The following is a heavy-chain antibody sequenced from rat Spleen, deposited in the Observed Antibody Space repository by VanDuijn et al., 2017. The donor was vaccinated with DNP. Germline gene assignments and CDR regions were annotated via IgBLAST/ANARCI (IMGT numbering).Heavy chain of an antibody. D-gene: IGHD4-3*01. V-gene: IGHV5-22*01. CDR2: IGSDGYAP. J-gene: IGHJ2*01. CDR3: IRWNSGHFDY. Sequence: EVQLVESGGGLVQPGRSMKLSCAVSGFTFSDYGMAWVLQAPTKGLEWVAYIGSDGYAPYYGDSVKGRFTISRDNAKSTLYLQMNSLRSEDMATYYCIRWNSGHFDYWGQGVMVTVSS. CDR1: GFTFSDYG.